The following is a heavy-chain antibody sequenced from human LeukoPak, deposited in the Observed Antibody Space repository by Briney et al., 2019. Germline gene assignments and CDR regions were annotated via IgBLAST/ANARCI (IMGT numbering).Heavy chain of an antibody. J-gene: IGHJ4*02. V-gene: IGHV3-23*01. Sequence: AGGSLRLSCATSKFNFNTYGMSWVRQAPGKGLEWVSSISGSGGSTQYADSVQGRFTISRDNSKNTLYLQMNSLRAEDTAVYYCARTYGNILTGQRDERSFDYWGQGTLVTVPS. CDR3: ARTYGNILTGQRDERSFDY. CDR2: ISGSGGST. CDR1: KFNFNTYG. D-gene: IGHD3-9*01.